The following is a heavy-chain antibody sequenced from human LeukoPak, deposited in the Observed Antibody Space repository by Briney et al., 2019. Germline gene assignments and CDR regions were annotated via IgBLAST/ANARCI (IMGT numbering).Heavy chain of an antibody. Sequence: GGSLRLSCAASGFTFSTYTMNWVRQAPGKGLEWVSSISHSGSDISYADSVKGRFTISRDNAKNSLYLQMNSLRAEDTAVYYCARTSGPRGAFDIWGQGTMVTVSS. J-gene: IGHJ3*02. V-gene: IGHV3-21*01. CDR1: GFTFSTYT. CDR2: ISHSGSDI. CDR3: ARTSGPRGAFDI. D-gene: IGHD5-12*01.